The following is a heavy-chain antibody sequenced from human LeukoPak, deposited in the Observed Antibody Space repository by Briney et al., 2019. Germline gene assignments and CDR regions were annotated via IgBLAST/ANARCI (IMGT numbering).Heavy chain of an antibody. CDR3: AGQHDANGYYFY. J-gene: IGHJ4*02. D-gene: IGHD3-22*01. V-gene: IGHV4-38-2*01. Sequence: SETLSLTCAVTGNSVSSTYYWGWIRQAPGKGLEWIGSIYHSGSTYYNPSLRSRVTIAVGTSKNRFSLKMSSVTAADTAVYYCAGQHDANGYYFYWVQGTLVTVSS. CDR1: GNSVSSTYY. CDR2: IYHSGST.